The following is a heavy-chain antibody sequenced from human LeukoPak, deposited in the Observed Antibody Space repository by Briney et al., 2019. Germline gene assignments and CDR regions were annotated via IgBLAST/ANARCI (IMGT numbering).Heavy chain of an antibody. CDR1: GFTFSSYN. D-gene: IGHD3/OR15-3a*01. CDR3: ARTLDSALDV. Sequence: GGSLRLSCAGSGFTFSSYNMNWVRQAPGKGLEWISYISSSGRTVYYAESVRGRFAISRDDARSSLYLQMAGLTAEDTAVYYCARTLDSALDVWGNGTTVTVSS. CDR2: ISSSGRTV. V-gene: IGHV3-48*01. J-gene: IGHJ6*04.